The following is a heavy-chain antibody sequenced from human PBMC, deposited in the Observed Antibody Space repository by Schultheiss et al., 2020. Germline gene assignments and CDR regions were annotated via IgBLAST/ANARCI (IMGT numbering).Heavy chain of an antibody. D-gene: IGHD1-14*01. Sequence: GGSLRLSCAASGFTFSDYYMSWIRQAPGKGLEWVAVISYDGSNKYYADSVKGRFTISRDNSKNTLYLQMNSLRAEDTAVYYCAKVWDRNSKPTFYGMDVWGQGTTVTVSS. CDR1: GFTFSDYY. J-gene: IGHJ6*02. CDR3: AKVWDRNSKPTFYGMDV. V-gene: IGHV3-30*18. CDR2: ISYDGSNK.